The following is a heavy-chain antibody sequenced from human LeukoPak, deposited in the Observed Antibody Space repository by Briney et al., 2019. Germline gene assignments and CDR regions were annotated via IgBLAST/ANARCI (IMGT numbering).Heavy chain of an antibody. J-gene: IGHJ2*01. Sequence: PSETLSLTCTVSGGSISSGGYYWSWIRQHPGKGLEWIGYIYYSGSTYYNPSLKSRVTISVDTSKNQFSLKLSSVTAADTAVYYCARGPWGSNWYFDLWGRGTLVTVSS. CDR2: IYYSGST. D-gene: IGHD7-27*01. V-gene: IGHV4-31*03. CDR3: ARGPWGSNWYFDL. CDR1: GGSISSGGYY.